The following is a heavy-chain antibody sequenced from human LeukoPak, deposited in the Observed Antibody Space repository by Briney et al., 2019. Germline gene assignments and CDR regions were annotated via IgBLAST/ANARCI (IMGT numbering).Heavy chain of an antibody. CDR3: ARLVDTHFDY. V-gene: IGHV3-74*01. D-gene: IGHD5-18*01. Sequence: GGSLRLSCAASGFTFSSYWMHWVRQAPGKGLVWVSRIKSDGSTTTYADSVKGRFTISRDNAKNTLYLQMNSLRAEDTAVYYCARLVDTHFDYWGQGTLVTVSS. J-gene: IGHJ4*02. CDR2: IKSDGSTT. CDR1: GFTFSSYW.